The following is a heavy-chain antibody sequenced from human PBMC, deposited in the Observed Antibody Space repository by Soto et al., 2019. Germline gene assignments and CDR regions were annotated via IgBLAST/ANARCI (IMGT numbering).Heavy chain of an antibody. D-gene: IGHD3-10*01. CDR2: INPNSGGT. V-gene: IGHV1-2*02. CDR3: ARVYRFGEFRYGMDV. CDR1: GYTFTGYY. Sequence: GASVKVSCKASGYTFTGYYMHWVRRAPGQGLEWMGWINPNSGGTNYAQKFQGRVTMTRDTSISTAYMELSRLRSDDTAVYYCARVYRFGEFRYGMDVWGQGTTVTVS. J-gene: IGHJ6*02.